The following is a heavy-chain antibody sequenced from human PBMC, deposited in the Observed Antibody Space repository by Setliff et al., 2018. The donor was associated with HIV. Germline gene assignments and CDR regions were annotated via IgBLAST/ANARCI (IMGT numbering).Heavy chain of an antibody. Sequence: PSETLSLTCAVSGYPTSSGSYWAWIRQPPGKGLEWIGSIYHSGTTYYNPSLKSRVTISVDTSKNQFSLKLSSVTAADTAVYYCARVRQVSDYGDYDYYFDYWGQGALVTVSS. CDR1: GYPTSSGSY. D-gene: IGHD4-17*01. CDR2: IYHSGTT. J-gene: IGHJ4*02. CDR3: ARVRQVSDYGDYDYYFDY. V-gene: IGHV4-38-2*01.